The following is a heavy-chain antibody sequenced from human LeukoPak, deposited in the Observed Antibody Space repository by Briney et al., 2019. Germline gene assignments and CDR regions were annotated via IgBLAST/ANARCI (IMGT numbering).Heavy chain of an antibody. V-gene: IGHV4-4*02. D-gene: IGHD5-18*01. CDR1: GGSISSSNW. CDR2: IYHSGST. CDR3: ARVKGYSYGHAY. Sequence: SETLSLTCAVSGGSISSSNWWSWVRQPPWKGLEWIGEIYHSGSTNYNPSLKSRVTISVDKSKNQFSLKLSAVTAADTAVYYCARVKGYSYGHAYWGQGTLVTVSS. J-gene: IGHJ4*02.